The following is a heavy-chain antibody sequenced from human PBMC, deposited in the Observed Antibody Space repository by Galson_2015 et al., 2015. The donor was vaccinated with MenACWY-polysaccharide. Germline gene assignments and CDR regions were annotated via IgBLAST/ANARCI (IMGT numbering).Heavy chain of an antibody. D-gene: IGHD4-17*01. CDR2: ISGSGAST. CDR3: ANPGLSTGRSSDVDY. CDR1: GFTFSWYW. J-gene: IGHJ4*02. Sequence: SLRLSCAASGFTFSWYWMSWVRQAPGKGLEWVSAISGSGASTYYADSVKGRFTISRDNSKNMLYLQMNSLRAEDTAVYYCANPGLSTGRSSDVDYWGQGTLVTVSS. V-gene: IGHV3-23*01.